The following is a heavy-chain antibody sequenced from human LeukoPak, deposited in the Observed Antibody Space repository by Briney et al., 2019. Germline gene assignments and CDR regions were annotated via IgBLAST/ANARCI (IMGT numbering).Heavy chain of an antibody. J-gene: IGHJ4*02. V-gene: IGHV3-30-3*01. CDR2: ISYDGSNA. D-gene: IGHD2-2*01. Sequence: PGVSLRLSCAASGFTFSSFAMHWVRQAPGKGLEWVGVISYDGSNAFYADSVKGRFTISRDNSKNALYVQMSSLSADDRAVYYCARAFTAYQLTRLDYWGQGTLVTVSS. CDR3: ARAFTAYQLTRLDY. CDR1: GFTFSSFA.